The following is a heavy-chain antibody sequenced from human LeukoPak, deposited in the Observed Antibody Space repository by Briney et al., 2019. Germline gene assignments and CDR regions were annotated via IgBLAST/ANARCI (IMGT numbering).Heavy chain of an antibody. CDR2: MYHSGST. CDR3: ARGLPLPQFDY. V-gene: IGHV4-38-2*02. Sequence: SETLSLTCTVSGYSINSGYYWGWIRQPPGKGLEWIGSMYHSGSTFYTPSLKSRVTISIDTSKNQFSLKLSSVTAADTAVYYCARGLPLPQFDYWGQGTLVTVSS. J-gene: IGHJ4*02. CDR1: GYSINSGYY. D-gene: IGHD4-11*01.